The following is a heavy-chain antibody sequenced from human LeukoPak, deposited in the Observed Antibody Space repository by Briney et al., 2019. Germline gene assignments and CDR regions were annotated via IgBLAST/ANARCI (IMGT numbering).Heavy chain of an antibody. CDR2: IYYSGST. J-gene: IGHJ5*02. V-gene: IGHV4-59*01. Sequence: SETLSLTCTVSGGSISNYYWTWIRQPAGKGLEWIGYIYYSGSTNYNPSLKSRVTISVDTSKNQFSLKLSSVTAADTAVYYCASGSYKFDPWGQGTLVTVSS. CDR3: ASGSYKFDP. D-gene: IGHD1-26*01. CDR1: GGSISNYY.